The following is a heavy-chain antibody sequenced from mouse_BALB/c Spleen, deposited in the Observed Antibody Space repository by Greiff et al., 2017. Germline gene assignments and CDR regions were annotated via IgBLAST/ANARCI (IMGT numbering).Heavy chain of an antibody. V-gene: IGHV1S81*02. D-gene: IGHD3-3*01. Sequence: QVQLQQPGAELVKPGASVKLSCKASGYTFTSYYMYWVKQRPGQGLEWIGGINPSNGGTNFNEKFKSKATLTVDKSSSTAYMQLSSLTSEDSAVYYCTRRGPYYYAMDYWGQGTSVTVSS. J-gene: IGHJ4*01. CDR1: GYTFTSYY. CDR2: INPSNGGT. CDR3: TRRGPYYYAMDY.